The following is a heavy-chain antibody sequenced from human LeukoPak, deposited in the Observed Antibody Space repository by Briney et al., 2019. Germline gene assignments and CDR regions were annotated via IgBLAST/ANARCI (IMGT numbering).Heavy chain of an antibody. V-gene: IGHV3-7*01. CDR3: ARGGYGSGTSVDF. Sequence: PGGSLRLSCVVSGFTFSGFSMSWVRQAPGKGLEWVANIKQDGSDKYYVDSVKGRFTISRDNAKNSLYLQMNSLRDEDTAVYYCARGGYGSGTSVDFWGQGTWSPSPQ. CDR1: GFTFSGFS. J-gene: IGHJ4*02. CDR2: IKQDGSDK. D-gene: IGHD3-10*01.